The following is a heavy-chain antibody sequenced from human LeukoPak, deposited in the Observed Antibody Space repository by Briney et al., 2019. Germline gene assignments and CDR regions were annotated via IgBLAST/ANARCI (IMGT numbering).Heavy chain of an antibody. CDR2: ISGSGGST. V-gene: IGHV3-23*01. D-gene: IGHD1-26*01. Sequence: PGGSLRLSCAASGITFSSYAMSLVRQAPGKGLEWVSGISGSGGSTYYADSVKGRFTISRDNSKNTLYLQMSSLRVEDTAVYYCAKGWCSGSYCYFDYWGQGTLVTVSS. J-gene: IGHJ4*02. CDR1: GITFSSYA. CDR3: AKGWCSGSYCYFDY.